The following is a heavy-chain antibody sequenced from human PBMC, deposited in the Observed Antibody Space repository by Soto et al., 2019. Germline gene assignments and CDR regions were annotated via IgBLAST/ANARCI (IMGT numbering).Heavy chain of an antibody. CDR1: GFTFSSYS. J-gene: IGHJ6*03. CDR3: ARDLYYDFWGGYYPDYYYYMDV. CDR2: ISSSSSTI. V-gene: IGHV3-48*01. D-gene: IGHD3-3*01. Sequence: GSLRLSCAASGFTFSSYSMNWVRQAPGKGLEWVSYISSSSSTIYYADSVKGRFTISRDNAKNSLYLQMNSLRAEDTAVYYCARDLYYDFWGGYYPDYYYYMDVWGKGTTVTSP.